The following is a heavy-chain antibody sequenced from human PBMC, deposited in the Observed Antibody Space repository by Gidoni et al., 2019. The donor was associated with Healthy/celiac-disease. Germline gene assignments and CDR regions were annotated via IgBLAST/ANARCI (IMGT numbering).Heavy chain of an antibody. CDR3: ARNYGGALYYYYGMDV. V-gene: IGHV3-33*01. J-gene: IGHJ6*02. Sequence: QVQLVESGGGVVQPGRSLRLSCAASGFTFSRYGMHGVRQAPGKGLEWVAVIWYDGSNKYYADSVKGRFTISRDNSKNTLYLQMNSLRAEDTAVYYGARNYGGALYYYYGMDVWGQGTTVTVSS. D-gene: IGHD4-17*01. CDR2: IWYDGSNK. CDR1: GFTFSRYG.